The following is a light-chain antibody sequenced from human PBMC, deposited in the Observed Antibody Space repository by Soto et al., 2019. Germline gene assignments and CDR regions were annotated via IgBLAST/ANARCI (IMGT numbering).Light chain of an antibody. CDR2: LGS. Sequence: DIVMTQSPLSLHVTPGEPASISCRSSQSLLHSNGYNYLDWYLQKPGQSPQLLIYLGSNRSSGGRDRFSGSGSGTDFTLKISRVEAEDVGVYYCMQALQTPWTFGQGTKVEIK. V-gene: IGKV2-28*01. CDR3: MQALQTPWT. J-gene: IGKJ1*01. CDR1: QSLLHSNGYNY.